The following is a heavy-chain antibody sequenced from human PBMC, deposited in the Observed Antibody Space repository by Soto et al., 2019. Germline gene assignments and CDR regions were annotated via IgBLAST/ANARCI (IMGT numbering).Heavy chain of an antibody. V-gene: IGHV1-3*01. D-gene: IGHD6-13*01. CDR1: GYTFTSYY. Sequence: VKVSCKASGYTFTSYYMHWVRQAPGQRLEWMGWINAGNGNTKYSQKFQGRVTITRDTSASTAYMELSSLRSEDTAVYYCARDSTDSSSSWPTFDYWGQGTLVTVSS. J-gene: IGHJ4*02. CDR3: ARDSTDSSSSWPTFDY. CDR2: INAGNGNT.